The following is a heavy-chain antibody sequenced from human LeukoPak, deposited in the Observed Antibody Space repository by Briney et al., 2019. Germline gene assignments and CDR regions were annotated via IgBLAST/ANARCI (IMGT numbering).Heavy chain of an antibody. V-gene: IGHV3-69-1*01. CDR1: GFTFSGYA. Sequence: GGSLRLSCVASGFTFSGYAMNWVRQAPGKGLELEWVSSISSGGDKNYADSAKGRFTISRDNAKNSLFLQLNSLRAEDTAVYYCARGRIAAAYQGGPDYWGQGTLVTVSS. CDR2: ISSGGDK. J-gene: IGHJ4*02. CDR3: ARGRIAAAYQGGPDY. D-gene: IGHD6-13*01.